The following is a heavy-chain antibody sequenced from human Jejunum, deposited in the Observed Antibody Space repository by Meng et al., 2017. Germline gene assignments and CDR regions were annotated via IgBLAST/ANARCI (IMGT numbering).Heavy chain of an antibody. Sequence: EVRVLMSGGVLISHGESLRPSFAAHGITFRSVGMRWVRQAPGKGLEWVGRIKSKTAGETTDYGAPVRGRFSISRDDSTNTLYLQMNSLKTDDTAVYYCTTGAPPGSFFDYWGQGTLVTVSS. D-gene: IGHD3-16*01. J-gene: IGHJ4*02. CDR2: IKSKTAGETT. CDR3: TTGAPPGSFFDY. V-gene: IGHV3-15*01. CDR1: GITFRSVG.